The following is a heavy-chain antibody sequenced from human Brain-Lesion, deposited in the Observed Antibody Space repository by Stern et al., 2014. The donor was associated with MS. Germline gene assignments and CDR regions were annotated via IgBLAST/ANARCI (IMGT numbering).Heavy chain of an antibody. Sequence: QVQLQESGPGLVKPSQTLSLSCTVSGAPVNSGGYYWTWIRQVPGKGLEWIGYIHPRGATFYNPPLKSRVTISVDTSENQVSLMLSSVTAADTAVYYCAAIGPLMEGAAFDIWGQGTLVTVSS. V-gene: IGHV4-31*03. J-gene: IGHJ3*02. CDR3: AAIGPLMEGAAFDI. CDR2: IHPRGAT. D-gene: IGHD3-16*01. CDR1: GAPVNSGGYY.